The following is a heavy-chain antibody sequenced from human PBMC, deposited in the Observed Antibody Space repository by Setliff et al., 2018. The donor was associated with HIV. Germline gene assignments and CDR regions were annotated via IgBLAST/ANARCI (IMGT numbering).Heavy chain of an antibody. CDR2: IIPIFGTA. CDR3: ARKGGSSGYYSLIGDAFDI. V-gene: IGHV1-69*05. Sequence: VKVSCQASGGTFSSYAISWVRQAPGQGLEWMGGIIPIFGTANYAQKCQGRVTITTDESTSTAYMELSSLRSEDTAVYYCARKGGSSGYYSLIGDAFDIWGQGTMVTVTS. D-gene: IGHD3-22*01. J-gene: IGHJ3*02. CDR1: GGTFSSYA.